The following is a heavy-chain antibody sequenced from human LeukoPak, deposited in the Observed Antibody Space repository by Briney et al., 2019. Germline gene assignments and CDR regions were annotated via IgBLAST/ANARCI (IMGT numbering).Heavy chain of an antibody. Sequence: ASVKVSCKASGYTFTSYGISWVRQAPGQGLEWMGWISAYNGNTNYAQKLQGRVTMTTDTSTSTAYTELRSLRSDDTAVYYCARNSITIFGVVIIYFGAFDIWGQGTMVTVSS. CDR3: ARNSITIFGVVIIYFGAFDI. V-gene: IGHV1-18*01. J-gene: IGHJ3*02. CDR2: ISAYNGNT. D-gene: IGHD3-3*01. CDR1: GYTFTSYG.